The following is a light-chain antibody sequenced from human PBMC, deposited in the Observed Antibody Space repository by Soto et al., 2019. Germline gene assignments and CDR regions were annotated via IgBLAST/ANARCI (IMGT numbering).Light chain of an antibody. Sequence: QSVLTQPPSVSGAPGQRITISCTGGSSNIGAGYDVHWYQQLPGTAPKLLIYGNNNRPSGVPDRFSGSKSGSSASLAITGLQAEDEADYYCQSYDSSLSSVFGTGNNVTVL. J-gene: IGLJ1*01. V-gene: IGLV1-40*01. CDR2: GNN. CDR1: SSNIGAGYD. CDR3: QSYDSSLSSV.